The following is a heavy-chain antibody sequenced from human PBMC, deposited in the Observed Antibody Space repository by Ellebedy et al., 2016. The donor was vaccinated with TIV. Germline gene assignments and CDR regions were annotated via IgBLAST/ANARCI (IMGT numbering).Heavy chain of an antibody. J-gene: IGHJ3*02. D-gene: IGHD4-23*01. CDR3: ARDPVGVGPAFDI. V-gene: IGHV3-21*04. Sequence: PGGSLRLSCAASGFTFSSYDMHWVRQASGKGLEWVSSIDSSGTYIYYADSVKGRFTISRDNTKNSLYLHMNSLRAEDTAVYYCARDPVGVGPAFDIWGQGTIVTVSS. CDR1: GFTFSSYD. CDR2: IDSSGTYI.